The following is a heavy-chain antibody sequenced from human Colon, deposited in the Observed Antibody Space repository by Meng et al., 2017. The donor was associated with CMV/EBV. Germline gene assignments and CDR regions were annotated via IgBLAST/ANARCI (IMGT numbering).Heavy chain of an antibody. CDR2: ISSSSSYI. CDR3: ARDKPSGGAGTFDY. J-gene: IGHJ4*02. CDR1: GFTFSSYS. D-gene: IGHD1-1*01. Sequence: GESLKISCAASGFTFSSYSMNWVRQAPGKGLEWVSSISSSSSYIYYADSVKGRFTISRDNAKNSLYLQMNSLRAEDTAVYYCARDKPSGGAGTFDYGGQGTLVTVSS. V-gene: IGHV3-21*01.